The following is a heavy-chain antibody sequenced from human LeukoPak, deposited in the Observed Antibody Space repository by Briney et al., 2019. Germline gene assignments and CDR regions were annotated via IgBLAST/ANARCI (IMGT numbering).Heavy chain of an antibody. J-gene: IGHJ4*01. CDR3: SRQLVGNDY. CDR2: INHSGYT. CDR1: GESSFSNYY. V-gene: IGHV4-34*01. Sequence: SETLSLTCAVYGESSFSNYYWSWIRQTPGGALEWIGEINHSGYTNYNPSLKSRVTLSIDTSKNQFSLRLNSVTAADTAVYYCSRQLVGNDYWGPGTLVTVSS. D-gene: IGHD1-1*01.